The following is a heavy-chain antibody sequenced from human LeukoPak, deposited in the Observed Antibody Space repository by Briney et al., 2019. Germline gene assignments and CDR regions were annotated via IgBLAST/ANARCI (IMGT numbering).Heavy chain of an antibody. Sequence: SETLSLTCAVSGGSISSNNWWSCVRQPPGKGLECIGEIYHSGSTNYNPSLKSRVTISVTTSKTQCSVQVSSVTAADTAVYYCASSYYGSGSLAIWGQGTMVTVSS. V-gene: IGHV4-4*02. CDR1: GGSISSNNW. J-gene: IGHJ3*02. D-gene: IGHD3-10*01. CDR3: ASSYYGSGSLAI. CDR2: IYHSGST.